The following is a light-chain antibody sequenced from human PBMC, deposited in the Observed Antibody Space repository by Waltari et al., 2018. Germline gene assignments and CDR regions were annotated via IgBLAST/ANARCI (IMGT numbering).Light chain of an antibody. J-gene: IGLJ2*01. CDR1: SSNLGTTF. Sequence: QAVLTQPPSASGTPGQRVSISCYGGSSNLGTTFAYSYQQPPGMAPKLLIYKNNQRPSGVPDRFSGSKSGTSASLVISGLRSEDEAHYYCTAWDDSLTGVLFGEGTKLTV. V-gene: IGLV1-47*01. CDR3: TAWDDSLTGVL. CDR2: KNN.